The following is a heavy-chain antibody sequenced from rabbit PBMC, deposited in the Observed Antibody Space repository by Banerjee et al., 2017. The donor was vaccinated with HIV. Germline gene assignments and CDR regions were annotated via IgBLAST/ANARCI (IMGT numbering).Heavy chain of an antibody. V-gene: IGHV1S40*01. CDR2: IYTGSSGST. CDR3: ARDLTGVTGWNFNL. J-gene: IGHJ4*01. CDR1: GFSLSSYA. Sequence: QSLEESGGDLVKPGASLTLTCTVSGFSLSSYAMSWVRQAPGKGLEWIGCIYTGSSGSTYYASWAKGRFTISKTSSTTVTLQMTSLTAADTATYFCARDLTGVTGWNFNLWGPGTLVTVS. D-gene: IGHD7-1*01.